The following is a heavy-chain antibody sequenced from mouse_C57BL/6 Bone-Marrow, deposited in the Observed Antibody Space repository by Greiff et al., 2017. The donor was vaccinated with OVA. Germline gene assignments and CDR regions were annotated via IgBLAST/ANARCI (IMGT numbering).Heavy chain of an antibody. CDR1: GYTFTSYW. J-gene: IGHJ3*01. CDR2: IDPSDSYT. D-gene: IGHD2-4*01. CDR3: ARFYYDYAWFAY. V-gene: IGHV1-59*01. Sequence: QVQLQQPGAELVRPGTSVKLSCKASGYTFTSYWMHWVKQRPGQGLEWIGVIDPSDSYTNYNQKFKGKATLTVDTSSSTAYTQLSSLTSEDSAVYYCARFYYDYAWFAYWGQGTLVTVSA.